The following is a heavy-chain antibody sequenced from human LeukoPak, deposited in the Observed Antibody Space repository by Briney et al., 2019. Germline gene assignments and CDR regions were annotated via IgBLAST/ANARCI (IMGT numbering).Heavy chain of an antibody. CDR2: INWNGGST. Sequence: GGSLRLSCAASGFTFDDYGMSWVRQAPGKGLEWVSGINWNGGSTGYADSVKGRFTISRDNAKNSLYLQMDSLRAEDTAVYYCASSYYDILTGDYNWFDPWGQGTLVTVSS. J-gene: IGHJ5*02. CDR3: ASSYYDILTGDYNWFDP. V-gene: IGHV3-20*04. D-gene: IGHD3-9*01. CDR1: GFTFDDYG.